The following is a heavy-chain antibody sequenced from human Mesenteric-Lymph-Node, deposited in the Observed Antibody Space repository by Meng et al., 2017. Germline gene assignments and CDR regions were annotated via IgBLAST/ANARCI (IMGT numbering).Heavy chain of an antibody. Sequence: SCAISGDSVGSISAAWNWIRQSPSRGLEWLGRTYYRSKWFNDYASSVRSRITINPDTSKNQFSLQLNSVTPEDTAVYYCARGRVDSSSWYPEDNWFDPWGQGTLVTVSS. CDR2: TYYRSKWFN. V-gene: IGHV6-1*01. CDR3: ARGRVDSSSWYPEDNWFDP. J-gene: IGHJ5*02. D-gene: IGHD6-13*01. CDR1: GDSVGSISAA.